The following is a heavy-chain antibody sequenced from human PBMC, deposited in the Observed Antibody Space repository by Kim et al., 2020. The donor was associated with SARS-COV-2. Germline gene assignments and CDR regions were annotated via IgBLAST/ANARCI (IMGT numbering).Heavy chain of an antibody. Sequence: GGSLRLSCAASGFTFDDYAMHWVRQAPGKGLEWVSGISWNSGSIGYADSVKGRFTISRDNAKNSLYLQMNSLRAEDTALYYCAKAAGLGYCSSTSCLRPYYYYYGMDVWGQGTTVTVSS. D-gene: IGHD2-2*01. CDR1: GFTFDDYA. CDR3: AKAAGLGYCSSTSCLRPYYYYYGMDV. J-gene: IGHJ6*02. V-gene: IGHV3-9*01. CDR2: ISWNSGSI.